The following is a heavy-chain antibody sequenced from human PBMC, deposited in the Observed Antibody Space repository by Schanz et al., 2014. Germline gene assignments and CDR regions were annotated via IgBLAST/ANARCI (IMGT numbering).Heavy chain of an antibody. CDR1: GFTFNGAY. Sequence: EIHLVESGGGLVMPGGSLRLSCAASGFTFNGAYMTWVRQAPGKGLEWVSTIYSSGSTYYADSVRGRFTISRDNSKNTLYLQMNSLRAEDTAVYYCARSRGFDSIFDFWGRGTLVTVSS. D-gene: IGHD5-12*01. J-gene: IGHJ4*02. CDR2: IYSSGST. CDR3: ARSRGFDSIFDF. V-gene: IGHV3-66*01.